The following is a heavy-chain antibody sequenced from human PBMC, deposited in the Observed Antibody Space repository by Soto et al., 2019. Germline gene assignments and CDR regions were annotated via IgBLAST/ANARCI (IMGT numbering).Heavy chain of an antibody. J-gene: IGHJ4*02. Sequence: SETLSLPCTVSGASISSGFFYWSWIRQHPGKGLEWIGYIYYSGSTYYNPSLKSRVTMSVDTSKGQFSLKLSSVTAADTAVYYCVRDFYLGGGTWGYFDYWGQGTLVTVSS. CDR2: IYYSGST. CDR3: VRDFYLGGGTWGYFDY. D-gene: IGHD3-16*01. CDR1: GASISSGFFY. V-gene: IGHV4-31*03.